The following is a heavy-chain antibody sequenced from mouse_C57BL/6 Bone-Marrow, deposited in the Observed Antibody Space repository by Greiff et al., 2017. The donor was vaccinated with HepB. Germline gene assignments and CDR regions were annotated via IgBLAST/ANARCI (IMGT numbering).Heavy chain of an antibody. V-gene: IGHV2-6*01. J-gene: IGHJ4*01. CDR2: IWGVGST. CDR3: ATADGKNYAMDY. Sequence: VHLVESGPGLVAPSQSLSITCTVSGFSLTSYGVDWVRQSPGKGLEWLGVIWGVGSTNYNSALKSRLSISKDNSKSQVFLKMNSLQTDDTAMYYCATADGKNYAMDYWGQGTSVTVSS. D-gene: IGHD2-1*01. CDR1: GFSLTSYG.